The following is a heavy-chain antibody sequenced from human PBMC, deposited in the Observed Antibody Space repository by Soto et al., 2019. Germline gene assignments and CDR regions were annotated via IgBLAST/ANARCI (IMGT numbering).Heavy chain of an antibody. CDR2: ISWYSGII. CDR3: AKGYSYGVLEPLGY. CDR1: GFTFDDYA. D-gene: IGHD5-18*01. V-gene: IGHV3-9*01. Sequence: EVQLVESGGGLVQPGRSLRLSCAASGFTFDDYAMHWVRQAPGKGLEWVSGISWYSGIIDYADSVKGRFTISRDNAKNSLYLQMNSLRAEDTALYYCAKGYSYGVLEPLGYWGQGTLVTVSS. J-gene: IGHJ4*02.